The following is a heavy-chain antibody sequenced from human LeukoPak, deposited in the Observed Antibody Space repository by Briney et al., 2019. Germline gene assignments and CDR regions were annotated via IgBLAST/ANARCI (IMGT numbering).Heavy chain of an antibody. CDR2: ISTYDGNT. Sequence: GASVKVSCKASGYTFTSNGISWVRQAPGQGLEWVGWISTYDGNTNYAQNLQDRVTMTTDTSTSTVYMEVRSLRSHDTAVYYCARGDGRTYYDILTGRFDYWGQGTLVTVSS. CDR3: ARGDGRTYYDILTGRFDY. V-gene: IGHV1-18*01. D-gene: IGHD3-9*01. J-gene: IGHJ4*02. CDR1: GYTFTSNG.